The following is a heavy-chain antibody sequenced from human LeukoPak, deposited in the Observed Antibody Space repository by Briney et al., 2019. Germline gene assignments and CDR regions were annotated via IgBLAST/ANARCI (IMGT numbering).Heavy chain of an antibody. CDR3: ARPVLLWFGELKEDYFDY. CDR2: INAGNGNT. CDR1: GYTFTSYA. J-gene: IGHJ4*02. D-gene: IGHD3-10*01. V-gene: IGHV1-3*01. Sequence: ASVKVSCKASGYTFTSYAMHWVRQAPGQRLEWMGWINAGNGNTKYSQKFQGRVTITRDTSASTAYMELSSLRSEDTAVYYCARPVLLWFGELKEDYFDYWGQGTLVTVSS.